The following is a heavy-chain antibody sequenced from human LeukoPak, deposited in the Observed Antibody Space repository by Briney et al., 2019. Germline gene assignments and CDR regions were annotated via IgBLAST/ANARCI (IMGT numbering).Heavy chain of an antibody. CDR2: ISGSGGST. CDR3: TTGGPYYDTSGYYF. V-gene: IGHV3-23*01. D-gene: IGHD3-22*01. Sequence: GGSLRLSCAASGFTFSSYAMSWVRQAPGKGLEWVSAISGSGGSTYYADSVKGRFTISRDNSKNTLYLQMNSLRAEDTAVYYCTTGGPYYDTSGYYFWGQGTLVTVSS. CDR1: GFTFSSYA. J-gene: IGHJ4*02.